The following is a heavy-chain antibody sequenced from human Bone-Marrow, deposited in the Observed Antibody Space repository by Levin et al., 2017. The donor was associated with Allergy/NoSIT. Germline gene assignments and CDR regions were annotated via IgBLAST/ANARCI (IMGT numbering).Heavy chain of an antibody. Sequence: SSETLSLTCTVSGGSLGNYYWSWIRQPAGKGLEWIGRVFSSGTTAYAPSLTSRVTISLDTSNSQFSLHLNSVTAADAGVYFCARASCGAYCHFDSWGPGTLVTVSS. J-gene: IGHJ5*01. D-gene: IGHD2-21*02. V-gene: IGHV4-4*07. CDR1: GGSLGNYY. CDR3: ARASCGAYCHFDS. CDR2: VFSSGTT.